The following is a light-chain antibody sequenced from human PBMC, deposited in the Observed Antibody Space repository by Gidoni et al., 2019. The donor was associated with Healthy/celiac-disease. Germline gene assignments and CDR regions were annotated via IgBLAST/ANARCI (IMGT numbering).Light chain of an antibody. CDR2: LGS. CDR3: MQALQTPLT. CDR1: QSLLHSNGYNY. V-gene: IGKV2-28*01. J-gene: IGKJ4*01. Sequence: DIVMPQSPLSLPVTPGEPASISCRSSQSLLHSNGYNYFDWYLQKPGQSPQLLIYLGSNRASGVPDRFSGSGSGTDFTLKISRVEAEDVGVYYCMQALQTPLTFGGGTKVEIK.